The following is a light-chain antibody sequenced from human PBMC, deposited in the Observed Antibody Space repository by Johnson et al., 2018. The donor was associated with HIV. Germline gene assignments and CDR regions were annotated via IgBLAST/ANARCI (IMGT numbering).Light chain of an antibody. V-gene: IGLV1-51*01. CDR2: DNN. CDR1: SSNIGNNY. CDR3: GTWDRSLSAYV. J-gene: IGLJ1*01. Sequence: QSVLTQPPSVSAAPGQKVTISCSGSSSNIGNNYVSCYQQLPGTAPKLLIYDNNKRPSGIPDRFSGSKSGTSATLGITGLQTGDEAEYYCGTWDRSLSAYVFGTGTKVTVL.